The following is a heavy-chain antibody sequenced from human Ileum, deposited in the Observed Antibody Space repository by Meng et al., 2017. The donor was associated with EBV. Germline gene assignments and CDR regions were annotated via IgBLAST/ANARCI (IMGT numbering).Heavy chain of an antibody. V-gene: IGHV4-30-4*01. CDR3: AIYAEGAGGKGY. D-gene: IGHD6-13*01. CDR2: HSGST. CDR1: GVSISSGYFH. J-gene: IGHJ4*02. Sequence: QGQLKESGPGLVKPSQTLSLPCAVSGVSISSGYFHWSWIRQPPGKGLEWIGHSGSTSYNPSLRSRVTISVDTSKNQFSLRLDSATAADTAVYYCAIYAEGAGGKGYWGQGTLVTVSS.